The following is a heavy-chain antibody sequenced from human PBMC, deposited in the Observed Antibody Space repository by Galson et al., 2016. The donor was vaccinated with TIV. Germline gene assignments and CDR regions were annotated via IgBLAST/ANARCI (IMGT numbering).Heavy chain of an antibody. CDR2: IYYSGST. D-gene: IGHD5-12*01. V-gene: IGHV4-59*01. CDR3: ARDKSGYDTVDYFYYYIEV. CDR1: GGSISTYY. Sequence: ETLSLTCTVSGGSISTYYWSWIRQPPGKGLAWIGHIYYSGSTDYNPSLKSRVTISVDTSKNQFSLKLSSVTAADTAVYYCARDKSGYDTVDYFYYYIEVWGKGTTVTVSS. J-gene: IGHJ6*03.